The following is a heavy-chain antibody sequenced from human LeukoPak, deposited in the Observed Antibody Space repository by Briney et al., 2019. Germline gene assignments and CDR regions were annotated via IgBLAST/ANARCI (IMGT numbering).Heavy chain of an antibody. CDR1: ELTVSSNC. Sequence: GGSLRLSCAASELTVSSNCMTWVRQAPGKGLEWVSFIYSDSSTYYADSVRGRFTISRDNSKNTLYLQMNSLRAEDTAVYYCAKDHALAAGLLDYWGQGTLVTVSS. D-gene: IGHD6-13*01. CDR3: AKDHALAAGLLDY. CDR2: IYSDSST. J-gene: IGHJ4*02. V-gene: IGHV3-53*01.